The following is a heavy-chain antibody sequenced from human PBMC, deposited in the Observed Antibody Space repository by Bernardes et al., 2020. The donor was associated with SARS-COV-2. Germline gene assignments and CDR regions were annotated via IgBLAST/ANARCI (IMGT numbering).Heavy chain of an antibody. CDR3: ARGIPQSITIFGVVIPGNWFDP. CDR1: GGSISSAGYY. Sequence: SETLSLTCTVSGGSISSAGYYWRWIRQHPGKGLVWIGYIYYSGSTYYNSSLKSRVTISVDTSKNQFSLKLSSVTAADTAVYYCARGIPQSITIFGVVIPGNWFDPWGQGTLVTVSS. CDR2: IYYSGST. V-gene: IGHV4-31*03. J-gene: IGHJ5*02. D-gene: IGHD3-3*01.